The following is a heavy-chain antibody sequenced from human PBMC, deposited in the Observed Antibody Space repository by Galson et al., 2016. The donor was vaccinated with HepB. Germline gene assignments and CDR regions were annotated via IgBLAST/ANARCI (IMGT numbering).Heavy chain of an antibody. J-gene: IGHJ6*03. V-gene: IGHV3-30-3*01. CDR2: ISHDGANT. Sequence: SLRLSCAASGFTFSSFAMHWVRQAPGKGLEWVAFISHDGANTYYADSVKGRFTISRDNSDNTLYLTMSSLSPDDTAIFYCARRDSSKWLYYYYNYMDVWGKGTTVIVSS. CDR1: GFTFSSFA. D-gene: IGHD3-22*01. CDR3: ARRDSSKWLYYYYNYMDV.